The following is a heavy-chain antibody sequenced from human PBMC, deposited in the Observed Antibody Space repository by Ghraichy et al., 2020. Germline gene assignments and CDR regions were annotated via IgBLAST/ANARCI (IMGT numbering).Heavy chain of an antibody. D-gene: IGHD3-10*01. CDR2: INHSGST. V-gene: IGHV4-34*01. J-gene: IGHJ4*02. Sequence: GSLRLSCAVYGGSFSGYYWSWIRQPPGKGLEWIGEINHSGSTNYNPSLKSRVTISVDTSKNQFSLKLSSVTAADTAVYYCARGRGHWTGWGQGTLVTVSS. CDR1: GGSFSGYY. CDR3: ARGRGHWTG.